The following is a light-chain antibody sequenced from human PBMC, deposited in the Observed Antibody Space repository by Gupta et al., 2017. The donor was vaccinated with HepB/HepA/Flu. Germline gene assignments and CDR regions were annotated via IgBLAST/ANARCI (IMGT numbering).Light chain of an antibody. Sequence: EIMMTQSPATLSVSPGETVILSCRASQSVSRKLDWYQQKLGQAPRLLIYDASTMDTDIPARFSGSGSGTEFTLTISSLQSEDFASYYCQHYKNWPPYAFGQGTKLEIK. CDR3: QHYKNWPPYA. CDR1: QSVSRK. J-gene: IGKJ2*01. CDR2: DAS. V-gene: IGKV3-15*01.